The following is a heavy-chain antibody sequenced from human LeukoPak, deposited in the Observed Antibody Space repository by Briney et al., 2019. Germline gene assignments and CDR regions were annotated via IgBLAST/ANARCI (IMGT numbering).Heavy chain of an antibody. CDR3: ARSVEGYCRGGSCYYYSYYMDV. D-gene: IGHD2-15*01. V-gene: IGHV4-61*01. CDR1: GGSISSSSYY. CDR2: IYYSGST. J-gene: IGHJ6*03. Sequence: SSETLSLTCTVSGGSISSSSYYWSWIRQPPGKGLEWIGYIYYSGSTNYNPSLKSRVTISVDTSKNQFSLKLSSVTAADTAVYYCARSVEGYCRGGSCYYYSYYMDVWGKGTTVTVSS.